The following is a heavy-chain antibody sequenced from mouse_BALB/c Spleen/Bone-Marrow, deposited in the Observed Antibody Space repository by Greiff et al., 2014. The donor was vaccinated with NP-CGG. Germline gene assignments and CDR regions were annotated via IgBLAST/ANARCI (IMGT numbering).Heavy chain of an antibody. Sequence: QVQLQQSGSELTSPGSSVKLSCKDFDSEILPIAYMSWARKNPRHGFEWIGDILPSIGRTIYGEKFEDKATLDADAVSNTAYLELNSLTSEDSAFYYCARRGSSGAMDYWGQGTSVTVSS. CDR2: ILPSIGRT. CDR3: ARRGSSGAMDY. J-gene: IGHJ4*01. V-gene: IGHV15-2*02. CDR1: DSEILPIAY.